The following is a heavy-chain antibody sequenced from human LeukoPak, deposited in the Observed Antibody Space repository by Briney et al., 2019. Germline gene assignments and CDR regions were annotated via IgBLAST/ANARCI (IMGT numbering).Heavy chain of an antibody. CDR2: IYYSGST. J-gene: IGHJ5*02. CDR3: ARTGYSSSWYTGNWFDP. CDR1: GGSISSSSYY. V-gene: IGHV4-39*07. D-gene: IGHD6-13*01. Sequence: SETLSLTCTVSGGSISSSSYYWGWIRQPPGKGLEWIGSIYYSGSTNYNPSLKSRVTISVDTSKNQFSLKLSSVTAADTAVYYCARTGYSSSWYTGNWFDPWGQGTLVTVSS.